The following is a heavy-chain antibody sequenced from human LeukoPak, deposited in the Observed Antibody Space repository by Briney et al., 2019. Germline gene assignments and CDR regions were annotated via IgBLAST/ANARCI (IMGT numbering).Heavy chain of an antibody. V-gene: IGHV3-23*01. Sequence: GGSLRLSCAASGFTFSSYAMSWVRQAPGKGLEWVSAVSGSGGSTYYADSVKGRFTFSRDNSKNTLYLQMNSLRAEDTAVYYCAKGNYDFWSGSYYFDYWGQGTLVTVSS. CDR3: AKGNYDFWSGSYYFDY. J-gene: IGHJ4*02. D-gene: IGHD3-3*01. CDR1: GFTFSSYA. CDR2: VSGSGGST.